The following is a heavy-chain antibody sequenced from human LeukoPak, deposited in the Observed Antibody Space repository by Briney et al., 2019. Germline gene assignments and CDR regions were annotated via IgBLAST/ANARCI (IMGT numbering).Heavy chain of an antibody. CDR2: IYYSGST. D-gene: IGHD4-23*01. J-gene: IGHJ3*02. Sequence: SETLSLTCTVSGDSISSYYCSWIRQPPGKGLEWIGYIYYSGSTSYNPSLKSRVTISLDTSNNQFSLKLRSVTAEDTAVYYCARARRWRDAFDIWGQGTMVTVSS. V-gene: IGHV4-59*01. CDR1: GDSISSYY. CDR3: ARARRWRDAFDI.